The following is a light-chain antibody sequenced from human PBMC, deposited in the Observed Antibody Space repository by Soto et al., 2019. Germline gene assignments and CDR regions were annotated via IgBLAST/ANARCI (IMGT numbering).Light chain of an antibody. CDR3: SSYGGV. Sequence: QSALTQPPSASGSPGQSVTISCTGTSSDVGGYNYVSWYQQHPGKAPNLMIYEVSKRPSGVPDRFSGSKSGNTSSLTVSGLQAEDEADYYCSSYGGVFGTGTKVTVL. V-gene: IGLV2-8*01. J-gene: IGLJ1*01. CDR1: SSDVGGYNY. CDR2: EVS.